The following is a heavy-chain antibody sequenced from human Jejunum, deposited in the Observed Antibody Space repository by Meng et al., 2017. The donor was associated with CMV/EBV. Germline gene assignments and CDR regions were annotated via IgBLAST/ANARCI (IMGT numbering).Heavy chain of an antibody. D-gene: IGHD3-10*02. CDR3: AREPPYVPADS. Sequence: AQLHQWGPALLKPSETLPLTCPVSGGLFLGYYWSWIRQPPGKGLEWIAEISHSGITNYNPSLKSRVTISIDTSNNQFSLNLRSVTAADTAVYFCAREPPYVPADSWGQGTLVTVSS. CDR1: GGLFLGYY. CDR2: ISHSGIT. J-gene: IGHJ5*02. V-gene: IGHV4-34*01.